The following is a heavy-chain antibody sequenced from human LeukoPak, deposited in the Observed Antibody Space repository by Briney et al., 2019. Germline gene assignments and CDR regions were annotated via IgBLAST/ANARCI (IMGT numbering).Heavy chain of an antibody. D-gene: IGHD5-12*01. Sequence: GASVKVSCKASGYTFTSYDINWVRQATGQGLEWMGWMNPNSGNTGYAQKFHGRVTMTRNTSISTAYMELSSLRSEDTAVYYCARGGKWLRLRDYYYMDVWGKGTTVTVSS. V-gene: IGHV1-8*01. CDR2: MNPNSGNT. J-gene: IGHJ6*03. CDR3: ARGGKWLRLRDYYYMDV. CDR1: GYTFTSYD.